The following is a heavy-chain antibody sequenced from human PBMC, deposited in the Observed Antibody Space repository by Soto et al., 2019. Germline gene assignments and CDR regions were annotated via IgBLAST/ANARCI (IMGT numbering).Heavy chain of an antibody. CDR3: AKDPSEGFGEPQGSYFDY. Sequence: GGSLRLSCAASGFTFSSYGMHWVRQAPGKGLEWVAVISYDGSNKYYADSVKGRFTISRDNSKNTLYLQMNSLRAEDTAVYYCAKDPSEGFGEPQGSYFDYWGQGTLVTVSS. CDR1: GFTFSSYG. CDR2: ISYDGSNK. D-gene: IGHD3-10*01. V-gene: IGHV3-30*18. J-gene: IGHJ4*02.